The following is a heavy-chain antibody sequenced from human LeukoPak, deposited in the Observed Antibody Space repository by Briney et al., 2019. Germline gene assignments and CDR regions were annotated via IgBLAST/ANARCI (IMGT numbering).Heavy chain of an antibody. Sequence: SETLSLTCTVSGGSISSYYWSWIRQPPGKGLEWIGYIYYSGSTNYNPSLKSRVTISVDASKTQFSLKLSSVTAADTAVYYCARAGSWVNYFDYWGQGTLVTVSS. CDR1: GGSISSYY. D-gene: IGHD6-13*01. CDR3: ARAGSWVNYFDY. V-gene: IGHV4-59*08. J-gene: IGHJ4*02. CDR2: IYYSGST.